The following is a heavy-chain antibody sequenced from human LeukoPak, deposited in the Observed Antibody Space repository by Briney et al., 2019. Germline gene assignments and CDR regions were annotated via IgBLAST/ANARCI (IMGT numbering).Heavy chain of an antibody. CDR3: TTPLYYDFWSGYSDY. CDR2: IKSKTDGGTT. CDR1: GFTFSNAW. V-gene: IGHV3-15*01. J-gene: IGHJ4*02. D-gene: IGHD3-3*01. Sequence: GGSLRLSCAASGFTFSNAWMSWVRQAPGKGLEWVGRIKSKTDGGTTDYAAPVKGRFTISRDDSKNTPYLQMNSLKTEDTAVYYCTTPLYYDFWSGYSDYWGQGTLVTVSS.